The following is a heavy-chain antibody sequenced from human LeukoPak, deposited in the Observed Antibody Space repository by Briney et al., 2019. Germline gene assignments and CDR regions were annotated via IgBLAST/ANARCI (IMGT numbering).Heavy chain of an antibody. V-gene: IGHV3-7*01. J-gene: IGHJ6*03. Sequence: PGGSLRLSCAASGFTFSSYWMSWVRQAPGKGLEWVANIKQDGSEKYYVDSVKGRFTISRDNAKNSLYLQMNSLRAEDTAVYYCARVTEELGIPYYYYYMDVWGKGTTVTVSS. CDR3: ARVTEELGIPYYYYYMDV. CDR2: IKQDGSEK. D-gene: IGHD7-27*01. CDR1: GFTFSSYW.